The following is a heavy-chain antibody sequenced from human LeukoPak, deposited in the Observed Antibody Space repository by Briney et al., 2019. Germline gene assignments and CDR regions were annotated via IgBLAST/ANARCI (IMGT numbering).Heavy chain of an antibody. CDR2: INHSGST. J-gene: IGHJ4*02. CDR3: ARGPRRAAADPFDY. Sequence: SETLSLTCAVYGGSFSGYYWSWIRQPPGKGQEWIGEINHSGSTNYNPSLKSRVTISVDTSKNQFSLKLSSVTAADTAVYYCARGPRRAAADPFDYWGQGTLVTVSS. CDR1: GGSFSGYY. D-gene: IGHD6-13*01. V-gene: IGHV4-34*01.